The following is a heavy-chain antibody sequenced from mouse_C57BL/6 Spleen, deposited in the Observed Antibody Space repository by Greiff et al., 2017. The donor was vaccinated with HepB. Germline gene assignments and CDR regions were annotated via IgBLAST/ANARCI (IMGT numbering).Heavy chain of an antibody. V-gene: IGHV1-69*01. J-gene: IGHJ2*01. D-gene: IGHD3-2*02. CDR2: IDPSDSYT. CDR3: ARDGSGSFDY. Sequence: VQLQQPGAELVMPGASVKLSCKASGYTFTSYWMHWVKQRPGQGLEWIGEIDPSDSYTNYNQKFKGKSTLTVDKSSSTAYMQLSSLTSEDSAVYYCARDGSGSFDYWGQGTTLTVSS. CDR1: GYTFTSYW.